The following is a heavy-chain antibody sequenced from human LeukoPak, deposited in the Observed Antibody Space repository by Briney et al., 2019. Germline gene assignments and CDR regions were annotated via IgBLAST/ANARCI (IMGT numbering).Heavy chain of an antibody. Sequence: GRSLRLSCAASGFTFSRYGMHWVRQAPGKGLEWVAVTWSDGSNKDYADSVKGRFTISRDNSKNTLYLQMNSLRAEDTAVYYCARDRRLFGSSGSYCDYWGQGTLVTVSS. D-gene: IGHD1-26*01. CDR1: GFTFSRYG. V-gene: IGHV3-33*01. CDR3: ARDRRLFGSSGSYCDY. CDR2: TWSDGSNK. J-gene: IGHJ4*02.